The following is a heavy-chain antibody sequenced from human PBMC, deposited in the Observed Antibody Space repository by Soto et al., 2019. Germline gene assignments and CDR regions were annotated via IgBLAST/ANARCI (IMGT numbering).Heavy chain of an antibody. Sequence: ELPVLESGGGLVQPGGSLRLTCAASGFTLSEYGTSWVRQAPGKGLEWVSFVSGSGDSTYYTDSVKGRFTISRDSSKNTVCLQMNSLRAEDTAVYYCATSNYGERDWGQGTPVTVSS. V-gene: IGHV3-23*01. CDR2: VSGSGDST. CDR1: GFTLSEYG. D-gene: IGHD3-10*01. J-gene: IGHJ4*02. CDR3: ATSNYGERD.